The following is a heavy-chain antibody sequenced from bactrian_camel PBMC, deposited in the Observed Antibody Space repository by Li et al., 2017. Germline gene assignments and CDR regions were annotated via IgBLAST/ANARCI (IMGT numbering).Heavy chain of an antibody. D-gene: IGHD7*01. J-gene: IGHJ4*01. V-gene: IGHV3S53*01. CDR1: KVAASHNTYTSNC. Sequence: HVQLVESGGGSVQGGGSLRLSCTASKVAASHNTYTSNCWAWFRQAPGKEREGVAYIDSDGKTRYEDFVKGRFAISKDDVKNSLYLQMNSLKPEDSAVYYCATDVISKLMAGFPEYWGQGTQVTVS. CDR2: IDSDGKT. CDR3: ATDVISKLMAGFPEY.